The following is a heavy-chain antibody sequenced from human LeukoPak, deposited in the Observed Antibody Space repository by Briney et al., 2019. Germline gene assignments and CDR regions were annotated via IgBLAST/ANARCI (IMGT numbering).Heavy chain of an antibody. CDR2: ISYDGSNK. J-gene: IGHJ3*02. D-gene: IGHD3-22*01. CDR3: AKDVVRVVVTPVHAFDI. V-gene: IGHV3-30*18. Sequence: PGGSLRLSCAASGFTFIWYGVYWVRQAPGRGLEWVALISYDGSNKYFADSVKGRFTFSRDNSKNTLYLQMNSLRAEDTAIYYCAKDVVRVVVTPVHAFDIWGQGTMVTVSS. CDR1: GFTFIWYG.